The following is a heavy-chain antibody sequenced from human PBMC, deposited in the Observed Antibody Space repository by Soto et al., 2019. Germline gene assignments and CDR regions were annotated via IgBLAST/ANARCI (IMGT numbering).Heavy chain of an antibody. J-gene: IGHJ4*02. CDR2: INHSGST. D-gene: IGHD3-9*01. V-gene: IGHV4-34*01. CDR1: GGSFSGYY. CDR3: ARGRGAYYDILTGYYRPLYYFDY. Sequence: SETLSLTCAVYGGSFSGYYWSWIRQPPGKGLEWIGEINHSGSTNYNPSLKSRVTISVDTSKNQFSLKLSSVTAADTAVYYCARGRGAYYDILTGYYRPLYYFDYWGQGTLVTVSS.